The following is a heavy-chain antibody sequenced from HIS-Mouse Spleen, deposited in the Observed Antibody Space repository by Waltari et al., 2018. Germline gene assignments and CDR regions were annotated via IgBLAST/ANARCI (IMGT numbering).Heavy chain of an antibody. CDR2: IYHSGST. J-gene: IGHJ6*02. D-gene: IGHD3-3*01. CDR3: ATRTIFGVVSPLNYYYYGMDV. Sequence: QVQLQESGPGLVKPSETLSLTCTVSGYSISSGYYWGWIRQPPGKGLEWIGSIYHSGSTYYNPSLKSRVTISVDTSKNQFSLKLSSVTAADTAVYYCATRTIFGVVSPLNYYYYGMDVWGQGTTVTVSS. CDR1: GYSISSGYY. V-gene: IGHV4-38-2*02.